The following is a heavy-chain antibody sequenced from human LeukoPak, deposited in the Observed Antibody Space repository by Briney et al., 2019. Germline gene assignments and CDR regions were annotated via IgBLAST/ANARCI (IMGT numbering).Heavy chain of an antibody. J-gene: IGHJ1*01. CDR2: ISAYNGYT. CDR1: GYTFTSYH. Sequence: ASVKVSCKASGYTFTSYHIHWVRQAPGQGLEWMGWISAYNGYTDYAQKLQFRVTMTTDTSTSTAYMELRSLRSDDTAVYYCARDKAVTTEVTQHFQHWGQGTLVTVSS. V-gene: IGHV1-18*04. CDR3: ARDKAVTTEVTQHFQH. D-gene: IGHD4-23*01.